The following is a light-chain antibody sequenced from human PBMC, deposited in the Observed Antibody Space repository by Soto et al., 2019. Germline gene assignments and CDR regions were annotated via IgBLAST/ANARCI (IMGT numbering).Light chain of an antibody. CDR3: QQFSSYPLT. V-gene: IGKV3-20*01. CDR1: QSVSSSY. CDR2: GAS. J-gene: IGKJ4*01. Sequence: EIVLTQSPGTLSLSPGERATLSCRASQSVSSSYLAWYQQNPGQAPRLLIYGASNRATGIPDRFSGGGSGTDFTLTISRLEPEDFAVYYCQQFSSYPLTFGGGTKVDIK.